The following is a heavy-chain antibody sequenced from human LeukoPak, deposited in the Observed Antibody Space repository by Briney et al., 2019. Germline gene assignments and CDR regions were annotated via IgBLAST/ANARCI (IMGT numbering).Heavy chain of an antibody. D-gene: IGHD3-22*01. CDR3: ARVPQNYYDSSGRVAYFDY. Sequence: YPSETLSLTCTVSGGSISGSSYYWGWIRQPPGKGLEWIGSIYYSGSTYYNPSLKSRVTISVDTSKNQFSLKLSSVTAADTAVYYCARVPQNYYDSSGRVAYFDYWGQGTLVTVSS. J-gene: IGHJ4*02. CDR1: GGSISGSSYY. CDR2: IYYSGST. V-gene: IGHV4-39*07.